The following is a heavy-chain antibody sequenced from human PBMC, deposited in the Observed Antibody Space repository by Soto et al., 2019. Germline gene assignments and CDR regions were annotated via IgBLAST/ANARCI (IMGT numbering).Heavy chain of an antibody. CDR2: INHSGST. V-gene: IGHV4-34*01. CDR1: GGSFSGYY. D-gene: IGHD2-2*01. Sequence: SETLSLTCAVYGGSFSGYYWSWIRQPPGKGLEWIGEINHSGSTNYNPSLKSRVTISVDTSKNQFSLKLSSVTAADTAVYYCARADRYQLLLGVHFDYWGQGTLVTVSS. J-gene: IGHJ4*02. CDR3: ARADRYQLLLGVHFDY.